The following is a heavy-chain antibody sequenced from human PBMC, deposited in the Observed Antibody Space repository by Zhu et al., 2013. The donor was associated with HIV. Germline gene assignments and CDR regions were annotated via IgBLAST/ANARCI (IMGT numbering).Heavy chain of an antibody. V-gene: IGHV1-69*01. CDR2: IMPILDTA. Sequence: QVQLVQSGAEVKKPGASVKVSCKASGYTFTDYYMHWVRQAPGQGLEWMGGIMPILDTANYAQKFKGRVTITADESTSTAYMELSSLSSEDTAVYFCARNHYDSGGYFYFQYWGQGTLVIVSS. D-gene: IGHD3-22*01. CDR3: ARNHYDSGGYFYFQY. J-gene: IGHJ1*01. CDR1: GYTFTDYY.